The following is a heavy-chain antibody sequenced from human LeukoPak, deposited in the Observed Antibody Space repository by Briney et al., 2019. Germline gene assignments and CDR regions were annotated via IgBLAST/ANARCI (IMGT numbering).Heavy chain of an antibody. CDR1: GFTFSIAW. D-gene: IGHD3-3*01. CDR2: IKSRGDGETR. V-gene: IGHV3-15*01. Sequence: PGGSLRLSCAASGFTFSIAWMSWVRQAPGKGLEWVGRIKSRGDGETRDYAAPVKDRFIISRDDSKNTLYLQMNSLRTEDTAIYYCAAVGEWLSNAFNTWGQGILVTVSA. J-gene: IGHJ3*02. CDR3: AAVGEWLSNAFNT.